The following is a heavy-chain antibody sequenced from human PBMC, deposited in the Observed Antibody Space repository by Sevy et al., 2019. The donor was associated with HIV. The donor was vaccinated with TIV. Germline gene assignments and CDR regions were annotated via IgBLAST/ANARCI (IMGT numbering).Heavy chain of an antibody. CDR1: GFTFSSYA. J-gene: IGHJ4*02. V-gene: IGHV3-23*01. Sequence: GGSLRLSCAASGFTFSSYAMSWVRQAPGKGLEWVSAISGSGGSTYYADSVKGRFTISRDNSKNTLYLQMNSLRAEDTAVYDCAKVPRLQWLLGGDYWGQGTLVTVSS. CDR3: AKVPRLQWLLGGDY. D-gene: IGHD6-19*01. CDR2: ISGSGGST.